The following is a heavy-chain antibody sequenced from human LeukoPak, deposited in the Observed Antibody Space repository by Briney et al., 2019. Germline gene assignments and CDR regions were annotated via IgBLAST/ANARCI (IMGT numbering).Heavy chain of an antibody. CDR3: ARAVEGDGSGSL. J-gene: IGHJ4*02. Sequence: GGSLRLSCAASGFTFSSYAMNWVRQAPGKGLEWVASISGNGGSTYYADSVKGRFTISRDNAKNSLYLQMNSLRVEDTAVYYCARAVEGDGSGSLWGPGTLVTVSS. CDR2: ISGNGGST. V-gene: IGHV3-23*01. CDR1: GFTFSSYA. D-gene: IGHD3-10*01.